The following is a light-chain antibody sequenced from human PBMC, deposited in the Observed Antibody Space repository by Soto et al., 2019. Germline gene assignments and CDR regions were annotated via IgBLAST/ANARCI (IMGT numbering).Light chain of an antibody. CDR1: QNINSY. Sequence: DIQMTQSPSSLSASVGERVTITCRASQNINSYLNWYQQKVGKAPKLLINAASTLQSGVPLRFRGSGCVTDFTVTISSLQPEDFATYYCQESYNLHTFGGGTKVEIK. CDR2: AAS. J-gene: IGKJ4*01. V-gene: IGKV1-39*01. CDR3: QESYNLHT.